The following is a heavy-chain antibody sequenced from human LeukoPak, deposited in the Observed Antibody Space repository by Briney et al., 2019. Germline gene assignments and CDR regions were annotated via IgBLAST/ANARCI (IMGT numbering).Heavy chain of an antibody. CDR3: ARELGGFDH. CDR2: TYYTSQWYN. Sequence: SQTLSLTCAISGDSVSSNSAAWNGIRQSPSRGLEWVGRTYYTSQWYNEYAVSVKSRLTISTDTSKHQFSLQLNSVTPEDTAAYYCARELGGFDHWGQRTLVTVSS. CDR1: GDSVSSNSAA. D-gene: IGHD3-16*01. J-gene: IGHJ4*02. V-gene: IGHV6-1*01.